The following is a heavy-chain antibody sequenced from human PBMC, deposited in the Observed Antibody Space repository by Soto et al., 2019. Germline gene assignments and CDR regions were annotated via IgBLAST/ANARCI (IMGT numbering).Heavy chain of an antibody. CDR1: GYIFTSQG. V-gene: IGHV1-18*01. J-gene: IGHJ4*02. Sequence: QIQLLQSGAEVKKPGASVKVSCKASGYIFTSQGISWVRQAPGQGLEWMGWISTYNGNPNYAQKLQGRVTMTTNTSTTTAFLELRSLTSDDTAGYYCARGRTRALDYWGPGTPVIGSS. D-gene: IGHD1-7*01. CDR2: ISTYNGNP. CDR3: ARGRTRALDY.